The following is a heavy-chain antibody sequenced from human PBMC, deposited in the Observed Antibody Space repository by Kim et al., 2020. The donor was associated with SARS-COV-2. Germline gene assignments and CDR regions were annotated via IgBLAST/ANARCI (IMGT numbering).Heavy chain of an antibody. CDR1: GGTFSSYA. J-gene: IGHJ6*02. D-gene: IGHD3-10*01. V-gene: IGHV1-69*13. CDR2: IIPIFGTA. CDR3: ARADYYGSGSPPPNYYYCGMDV. Sequence: SVKVSCKASGGTFSSYAISWVRQAPGQGLEWMGGIIPIFGTANYAQKFQGRVTITADESTSTAYMELSSLRSEDTAVYYCARADYYGSGSPPPNYYYCGMDVCGLGTTVTVSS.